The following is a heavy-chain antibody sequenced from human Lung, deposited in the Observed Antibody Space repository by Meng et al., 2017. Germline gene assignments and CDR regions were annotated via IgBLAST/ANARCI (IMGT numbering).Heavy chain of an antibody. Sequence: GESLKISCAASGFTVSSNYMSWVRQAPGKGLEWVSVIYSGGSTYYADSVKGRFTISRDNSKNTLYLQMNSLRAEDTAVYYCARVTRETIFGVVIGYYFDYWGQGNRVNGCS. CDR2: IYSGGST. J-gene: IGHJ4*02. V-gene: IGHV3-53*01. CDR3: ARVTRETIFGVVIGYYFDY. CDR1: GFTVSSNY. D-gene: IGHD3-3*01.